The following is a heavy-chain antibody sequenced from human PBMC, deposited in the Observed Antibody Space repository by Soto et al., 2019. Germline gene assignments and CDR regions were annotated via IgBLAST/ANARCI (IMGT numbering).Heavy chain of an antibody. D-gene: IGHD3-10*01. CDR1: GFTFNTSW. Sequence: EVQLVESGGGLVQPGGSLRLSCAASGFTFNTSWMSWVRRAPGKGLEWVAHMNQHGSEKYYVDSVKGRFTVSEDDAKNSLYLQMISLGAEDTAVYYCVSWAGSSYWGQGTLVTVSS. CDR3: VSWAGSSY. V-gene: IGHV3-7*05. J-gene: IGHJ4*02. CDR2: MNQHGSEK.